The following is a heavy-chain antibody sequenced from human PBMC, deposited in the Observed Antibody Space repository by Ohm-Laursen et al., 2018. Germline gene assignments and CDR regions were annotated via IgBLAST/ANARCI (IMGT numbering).Heavy chain of an antibody. D-gene: IGHD3-3*01. CDR2: IYYSGST. J-gene: IGHJ4*02. V-gene: IGHV4-31*03. CDR3: ARVNDLGIVDY. CDR1: GGSISSGGYY. Sequence: TLSLTCTVSGGSISSGGYYWSWIRQHPGKGLEWIGYIYYSGSTYYNPSLKSRVTISVDTSKNQFSLKLSSVTAADTAVYYCARVNDLGIVDYWGQGTPVTVSS.